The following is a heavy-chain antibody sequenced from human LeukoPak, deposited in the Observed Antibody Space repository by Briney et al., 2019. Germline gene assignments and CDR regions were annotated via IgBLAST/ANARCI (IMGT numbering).Heavy chain of an antibody. Sequence: GGSLRLSCAASGFTFSSYGMSWVRQAPGKGLEWVSAISGSGGSTYYADSVKGRFTISRENAKNSLYLQMNSLRAGDTAVYYCARTSMVRGDRDAFDIWGQGTMVTVSS. CDR2: ISGSGGST. J-gene: IGHJ3*02. D-gene: IGHD3-10*01. CDR1: GFTFSSYG. CDR3: ARTSMVRGDRDAFDI. V-gene: IGHV3-23*01.